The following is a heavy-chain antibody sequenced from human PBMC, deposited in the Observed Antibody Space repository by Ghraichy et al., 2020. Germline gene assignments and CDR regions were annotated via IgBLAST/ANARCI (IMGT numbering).Heavy chain of an antibody. D-gene: IGHD6-19*01. V-gene: IGHV4-34*01. J-gene: IGHJ3*01. CDR2: VSHGGYT. CDR3: AGQWLGADAFDV. CDR1: SGSLSGYY. Sequence: ESLNISCAISSGSLSGYYWTWIRQFPGKGLEWIGEVSHGGYTNYNPSLKSRVTMSVDTSRNQFSLKMSSVTAADTAVYYCAGQWLGADAFDVWGRGTMVTVSS.